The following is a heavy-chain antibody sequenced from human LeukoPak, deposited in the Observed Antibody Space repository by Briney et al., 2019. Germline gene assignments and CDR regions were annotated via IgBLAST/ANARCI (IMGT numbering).Heavy chain of an antibody. Sequence: AASVKVSCKASGYTFTSYYMHWVRQALGQGLEWMGIINPSGGSTSYAQKFQGRVTTTRDTSTSTVYMELSSLRSEDTAVYYCARVGSPAVAGTGELDYWGQGTLVTVSS. J-gene: IGHJ4*02. CDR2: INPSGGST. CDR1: GYTFTSYY. CDR3: ARVGSPAVAGTGELDY. V-gene: IGHV1-46*01. D-gene: IGHD6-19*01.